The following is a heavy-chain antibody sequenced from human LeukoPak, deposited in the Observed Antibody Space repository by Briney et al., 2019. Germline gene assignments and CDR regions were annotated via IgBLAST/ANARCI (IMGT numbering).Heavy chain of an antibody. CDR3: ARGGGSIRHSYYYYVDV. CDR1: GFSFNDYG. D-gene: IGHD2-15*01. J-gene: IGHJ6*03. CDR2: ITWNGGST. V-gene: IGHV3-20*04. Sequence: GGSLRLSCAASGFSFNDYGMSWVCQAPGQGPEWVSGITWNGGSTDYAASVKGRFTISRDNAKNSLYLRMNSLRDEDTALYYCARGGGSIRHSYYYYVDVWGKGTSVTVSS.